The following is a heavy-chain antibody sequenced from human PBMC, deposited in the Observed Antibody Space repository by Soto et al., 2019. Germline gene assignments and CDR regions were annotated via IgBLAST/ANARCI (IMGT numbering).Heavy chain of an antibody. J-gene: IGHJ4*02. CDR2: IYYSVST. V-gene: IGHV4-39*01. CDR1: GGSISSSSYY. CDR3: ARLYGSSLFDY. D-gene: IGHD6-6*01. Sequence: QLQLQESGPGLVKPSETLSLTCTVSGGSISSSSYYWGWIRQPPGKGLEWIGTIYYSVSTYYNPSLRSRVTISVDTSKNQFSLQPSSVTAADTAVYYCARLYGSSLFDYWGQGTLVTVSS.